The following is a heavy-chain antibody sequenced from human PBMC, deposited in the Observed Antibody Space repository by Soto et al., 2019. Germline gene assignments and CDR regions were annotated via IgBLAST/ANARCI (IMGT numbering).Heavy chain of an antibody. CDR1: GFTFSSYS. D-gene: IGHD3-10*01. CDR2: ISSSSSYI. CDR3: ARDLSYGSGRYYYYYGMDV. J-gene: IGHJ6*02. Sequence: EVQLMESGGGLVKPGGSLRLSCAASGFTFSSYSMNWVRQAPGKGLEWVSSISSSSSYIYYADSVKGRFTISRDNAKNSLYLQMNSLRAEDTAVYYCARDLSYGSGRYYYYYGMDVWGQGTTVTGSS. V-gene: IGHV3-21*01.